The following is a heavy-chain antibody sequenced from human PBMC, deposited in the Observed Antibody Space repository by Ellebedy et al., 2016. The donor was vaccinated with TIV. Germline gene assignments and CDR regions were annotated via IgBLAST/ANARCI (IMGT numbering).Heavy chain of an antibody. D-gene: IGHD3-3*01. Sequence: GESLKISCAASGFTFSDYYMSWIRQAPGKGLEWVSYISSSGSTIYYANSVKGRFTISRDNAKNSLYLQMNSLRAEDTAVYYCARAHSYDFYLPGYWGQGTLVTVSS. CDR3: ARAHSYDFYLPGY. V-gene: IGHV3-11*04. J-gene: IGHJ4*02. CDR1: GFTFSDYY. CDR2: ISSSGSTI.